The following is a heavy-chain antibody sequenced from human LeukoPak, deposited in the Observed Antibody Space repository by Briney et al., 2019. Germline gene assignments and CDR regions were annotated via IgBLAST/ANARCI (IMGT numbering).Heavy chain of an antibody. CDR3: ARDLRSSSVYYSDY. CDR1: GYTFTSYG. J-gene: IGHJ4*02. CDR2: INAYNGDT. Sequence: ASVKVSCKASGYTFTSYGISWVRQAPGQGLEWMAWINAYNGDTNFPQKLQGRVTVTTDTSTSTAYMELRSLRSDDTAVYYCARDLRSSSVYYSDYWGQGTLVTVSS. V-gene: IGHV1-18*01. D-gene: IGHD6-6*01.